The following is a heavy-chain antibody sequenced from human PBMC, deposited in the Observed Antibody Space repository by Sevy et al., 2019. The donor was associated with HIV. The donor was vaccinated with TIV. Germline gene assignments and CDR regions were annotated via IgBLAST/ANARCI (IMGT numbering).Heavy chain of an antibody. V-gene: IGHV1-24*01. CDR3: ATGKGYCSSTSCQPDFDY. CDR1: GYTLTELS. D-gene: IGHD2-2*01. J-gene: IGHJ4*02. Sequence: ASVKVSCKVSGYTLTELSMHWVRQAPGKGLEWMGGFDPEDGETIYAQKFQGRVTMTEDTSTDTAYMELSSWRSEDTAAYYCATGKGYCSSTSCQPDFDYWGQGTLVTVSS. CDR2: FDPEDGET.